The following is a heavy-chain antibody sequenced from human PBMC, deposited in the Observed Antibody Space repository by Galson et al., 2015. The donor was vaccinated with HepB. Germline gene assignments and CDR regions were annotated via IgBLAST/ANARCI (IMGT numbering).Heavy chain of an antibody. D-gene: IGHD5-24*01. V-gene: IGHV1-2*02. J-gene: IGHJ4*02. CDR2: INPNNGDT. CDR1: GYTFTGYF. Sequence: SVKVSCKASGYTFTGYFIQWVRQAPGQGLEWMGWINPNNGDTYFPQKFQGRVTVTRDTSSSTAHMELSSLNSDDTAVYYCARSYLPYNPSFDYWGQGILVSVSS. CDR3: ARSYLPYNPSFDY.